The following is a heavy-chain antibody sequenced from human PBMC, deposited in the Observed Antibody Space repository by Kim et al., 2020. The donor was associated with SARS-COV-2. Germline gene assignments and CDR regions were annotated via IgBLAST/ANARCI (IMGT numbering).Heavy chain of an antibody. CDR2: IYYSGST. J-gene: IGHJ6*01. CDR3: ARGGSSGWYGNYYYYGMDV. V-gene: IGHV4-59*01. D-gene: IGHD6-19*01. Sequence: SETLSLTCTVSGGSISSYYWSWIRQPPGKGLEWIGYIYYSGSTNYNPSLKSRVTISVDTSKNQFSLKLSSVTAADTAVYYCARGGSSGWYGNYYYYGMDV. CDR1: GGSISSYY.